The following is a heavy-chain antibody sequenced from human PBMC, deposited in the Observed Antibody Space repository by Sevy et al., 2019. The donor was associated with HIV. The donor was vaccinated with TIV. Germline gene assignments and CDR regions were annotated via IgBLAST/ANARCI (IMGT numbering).Heavy chain of an antibody. CDR1: GFIFNSYA. J-gene: IGHJ3*01. V-gene: IGHV3-33*01. Sequence: GGSLRLSCAASGFIFNSYAIHWVRQAPGKGLEWVAVVFMDGTKEFYAESVKGRFTISRDNSKKKVFLQMNSLRDEDTAVYYGVRDHNDSSEYYLIGAYDVWGQGTTVTVSS. CDR2: VFMDGTKE. D-gene: IGHD3-22*01. CDR3: VRDHNDSSEYYLIGAYDV.